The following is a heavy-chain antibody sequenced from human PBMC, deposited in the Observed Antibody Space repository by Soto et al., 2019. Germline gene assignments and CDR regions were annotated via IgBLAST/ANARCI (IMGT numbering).Heavy chain of an antibody. CDR2: IYSGGST. CDR1: GFTVSSNY. D-gene: IGHD2-2*01. V-gene: IGHV3-66*01. J-gene: IGHJ4*02. CDR3: ARESWSGSTSSRSWYY. Sequence: GGSLRLSCAASGFTVSSNYMSWVRQAPGKGLEWVSVIYSGGSTYYADSVKGRFTISRDNSKNTLYLQMNSLRAEDTAVYYCARESWSGSTSSRSWYYWGQGTLVTVSS.